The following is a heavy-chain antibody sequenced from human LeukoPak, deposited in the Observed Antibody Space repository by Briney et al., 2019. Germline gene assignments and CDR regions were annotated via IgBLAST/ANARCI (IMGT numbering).Heavy chain of an antibody. Sequence: PGGSLRLSCAASGFTFTNYALHWVHQAPGKGLEWVAVISYDGTNKYYADSVKGRFTISRDNSKNTLSLQMNSLRAEDTALYYCARGFVLGAAKNYFDYWGQGALVTVSS. CDR3: ARGFVLGAAKNYFDY. J-gene: IGHJ4*02. CDR2: ISYDGTNK. CDR1: GFTFTNYA. D-gene: IGHD2-21*02. V-gene: IGHV3-30-3*01.